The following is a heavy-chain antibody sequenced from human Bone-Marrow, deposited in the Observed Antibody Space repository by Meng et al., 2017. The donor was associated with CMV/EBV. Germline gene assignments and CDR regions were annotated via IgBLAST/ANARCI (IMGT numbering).Heavy chain of an antibody. V-gene: IGHV3-21*01. J-gene: IGHJ6*02. D-gene: IGHD3-3*01. CDR3: AGFGVAITNGLDV. CDR2: ISTTSSYI. CDR1: GFTFDDYG. Sequence: GESLKISCAASGFTFDDYGMSWVRQAPGKGLEWVSSISTTSSYIYYADSVKGRFTISRDNAKNSLILQMNGLRVEDTAVYYCAGFGVAITNGLDVWGQGTTVTVSS.